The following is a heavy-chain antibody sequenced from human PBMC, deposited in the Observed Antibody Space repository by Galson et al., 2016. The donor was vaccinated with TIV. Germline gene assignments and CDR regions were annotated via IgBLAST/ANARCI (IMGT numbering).Heavy chain of an antibody. CDR2: IIGMFGTT. Sequence: SVKVSCKASGGTFSSYAFSWVRQAPGQGLEWTGRIIGMFGTTNYAKKFQGRVTITADESTSTAYMELSRLTSEDTAVYYFARAPGYYDSSAYYPAWGQGTLVTVSS. CDR3: ARAPGYYDSSAYYPA. CDR1: GGTFSSYA. J-gene: IGHJ4*02. D-gene: IGHD3-22*01. V-gene: IGHV1-69*13.